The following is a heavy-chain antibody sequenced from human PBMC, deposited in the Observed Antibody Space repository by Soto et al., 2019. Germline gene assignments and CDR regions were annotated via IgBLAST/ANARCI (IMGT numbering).Heavy chain of an antibody. CDR1: GFTFSSYE. CDR2: ISSSGSTI. J-gene: IGHJ4*02. CDR3: ARPRLTYYYDSFLTL. Sequence: GGSLRLSCAASGFTFSSYEMNWVRQAPGKGLEWVSYISSSGSTIYYADSVKGRFTISRDNAKNSLYLQMNSLRAEDTAVYYCARPRLTYYYDSFLTLWGQGTLVTDSS. D-gene: IGHD3-22*01. V-gene: IGHV3-48*03.